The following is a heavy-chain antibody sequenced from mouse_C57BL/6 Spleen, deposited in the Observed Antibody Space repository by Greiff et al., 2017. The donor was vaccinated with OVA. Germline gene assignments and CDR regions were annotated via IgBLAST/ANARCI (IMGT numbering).Heavy chain of an antibody. V-gene: IGHV14-4*01. D-gene: IGHD1-1*01. CDR1: GFNIKDDY. CDR2: IDPENGDT. J-gene: IGHJ2*01. Sequence: VHVKQSGAELVRPGASVKLSCTASGFNIKDDYMHWVKQSPEQGLEWIGWIDPENGDTEYASKFQGKATITADTSSNTAYLQLSSLTSEDTAVYYCTITTVVGTGYWGQGTTLTVSS. CDR3: TITTVVGTGY.